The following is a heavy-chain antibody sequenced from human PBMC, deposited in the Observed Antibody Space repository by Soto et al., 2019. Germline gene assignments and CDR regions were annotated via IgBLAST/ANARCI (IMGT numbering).Heavy chain of an antibody. J-gene: IGHJ3*02. CDR3: ARDPGGCISTSCPPDAFEI. CDR2: ISAYNGNT. V-gene: IGHV1-18*01. D-gene: IGHD2-2*01. Sequence: GASVKVSCKASGYTFTSYGISWVRQAPGQGLEWMGWISAYNGNTNYAQKLQGRVTMTTDTSTSTAYMELRSLRSDDTAVYYCARDPGGCISTSCPPDAFEIWGQGTMVTVSS. CDR1: GYTFTSYG.